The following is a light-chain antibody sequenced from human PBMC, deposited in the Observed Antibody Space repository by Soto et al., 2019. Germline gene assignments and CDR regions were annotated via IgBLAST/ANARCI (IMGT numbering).Light chain of an antibody. V-gene: IGKV1-9*01. CDR3: QQLKTFPFT. Sequence: DIQLTQSPSFLSSSVGDRVTLTCRASQGISGSLAWYHHKPGEDPKLLIYAASTLQSGVPSRFSGSGSGTEFTLTISRLQPEDLAIYYCQQLKTFPFTFGQGTRLEIK. J-gene: IGKJ5*01. CDR1: QGISGS. CDR2: AAS.